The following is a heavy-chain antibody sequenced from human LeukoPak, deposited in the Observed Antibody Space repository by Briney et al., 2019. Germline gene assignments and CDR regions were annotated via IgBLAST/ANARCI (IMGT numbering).Heavy chain of an antibody. V-gene: IGHV4-59*01. D-gene: IGHD3-3*01. CDR3: ATSLHDFWSGYYSDY. CDR1: GGSISSYY. Sequence: PSETLSLTCTVSGGSISSYYWSWIRQPPGKGLEWIRYIYYSGSTNYNPSLKSRVTISVDTSKNQFSLKLSSVTAADTAVYYCATSLHDFWSGYYSDYWGQGTLVTVSS. J-gene: IGHJ4*02. CDR2: IYYSGST.